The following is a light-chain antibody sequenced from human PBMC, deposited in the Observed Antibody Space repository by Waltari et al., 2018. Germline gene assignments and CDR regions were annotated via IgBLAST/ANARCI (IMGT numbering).Light chain of an antibody. J-gene: IGLJ3*02. Sequence: QLVLTQSPSVSASLGASVKLTCTLSSGHRSNIIAWLQQQPEKGPRFLMKVNSDCSHTKGDDIPDRFSGSSSGAERYLTISGLQSEDEAEYYCETGGHGTWVIGGGTKVTVL. CDR2: VNSDCSH. V-gene: IGLV4-69*01. CDR3: ETGGHGTWV. CDR1: SGHRSNI.